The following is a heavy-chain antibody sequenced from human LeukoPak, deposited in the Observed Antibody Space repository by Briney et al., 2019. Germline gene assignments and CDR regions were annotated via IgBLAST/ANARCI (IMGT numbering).Heavy chain of an antibody. CDR2: IYSGGST. V-gene: IGHV3-66*01. D-gene: IGHD5-18*01. J-gene: IGHJ5*02. CDR1: GFTVSTNY. Sequence: GGSLRLSCAASGFTVSTNYTSWVRQAPGKGLEWVSVIYSGGSTYYADSVRGRFTISRDNSKNTLYLQMNSLRAEDTAVYYCVTPLYSSWGQGTLVTVSS. CDR3: VTPLYSS.